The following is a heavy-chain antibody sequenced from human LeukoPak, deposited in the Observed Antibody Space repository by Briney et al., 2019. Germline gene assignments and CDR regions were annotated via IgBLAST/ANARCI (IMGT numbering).Heavy chain of an antibody. D-gene: IGHD3-10*01. CDR1: GGTLSSFT. CDR3: ASRGYGLGSYYGSDY. CDR2: IIPIFGTA. J-gene: IGHJ4*02. Sequence: SVKVSCKASGGTLSSFTISWVRQAPGQGLEWMGGIIPIFGTANYAQKFQGRVTITADESTRTAYMELSSLRSEDTAVYYCASRGYGLGSYYGSDYWGQGTLVTVSS. V-gene: IGHV1-69*13.